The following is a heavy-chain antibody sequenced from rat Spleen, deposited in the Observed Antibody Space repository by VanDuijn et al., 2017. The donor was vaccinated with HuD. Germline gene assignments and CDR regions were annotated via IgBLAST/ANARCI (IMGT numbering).Heavy chain of an antibody. Sequence: QVQLKESGPGLVQPSETLSLTCTVSGFSLTTYSVSWVRQPSGKGPEWLGKMWYDGDTAFNSVLKSRLTITRDTSKNQVFLKMSYLQTADTGTYDCTRDLYYFDYWGQGVMVTVSS. J-gene: IGHJ2*01. CDR3: TRDLYYFDY. CDR2: MWYDGDT. CDR1: GFSLTTYS. V-gene: IGHV2-63*01.